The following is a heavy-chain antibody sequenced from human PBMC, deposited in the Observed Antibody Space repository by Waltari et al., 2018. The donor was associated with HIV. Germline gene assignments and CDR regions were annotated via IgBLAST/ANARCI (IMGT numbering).Heavy chain of an antibody. Sequence: EVQLVESGGGLVQPGGSLRLSCAASGFTFSSYWMSWVRQAPGKGLEWVANIKQDGSEKYYVDSVKGRFTISRDNAKNSLYLQMNSLRAEDTAVYYCARNFGVVIGFVSGDYWGQGTLVTVSS. CDR2: IKQDGSEK. D-gene: IGHD3-3*01. J-gene: IGHJ4*02. CDR3: ARNFGVVIGFVSGDY. CDR1: GFTFSSYW. V-gene: IGHV3-7*03.